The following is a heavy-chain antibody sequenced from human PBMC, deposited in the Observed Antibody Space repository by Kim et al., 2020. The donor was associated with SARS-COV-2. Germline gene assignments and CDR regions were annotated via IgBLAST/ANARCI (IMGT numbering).Heavy chain of an antibody. V-gene: IGHV5-51*01. CDR1: GYSFTSYW. CDR2: IYPGDSDT. CDR3: ARQMGPLRFLAGV. Sequence: GESLKISCKGSGYSFTSYWIGWVRQMPGKGLEWMGIIYPGDSDTRYSPSFQGQVTISADKSISTAYPQWSSLKASDTAMYYCARQMGPLRFLAGVWGQGTTVTVSS. D-gene: IGHD3-3*01. J-gene: IGHJ6*02.